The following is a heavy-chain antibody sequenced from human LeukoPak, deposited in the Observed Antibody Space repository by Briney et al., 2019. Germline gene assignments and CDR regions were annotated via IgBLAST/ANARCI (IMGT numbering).Heavy chain of an antibody. CDR2: IKQGGSET. CDR1: GFTFSSYW. CDR3: ARLIGGRPIYHY. D-gene: IGHD2-21*01. J-gene: IGHJ4*02. V-gene: IGHV3-7*01. Sequence: GGSLRLSCAASGFTFSSYWMSWVRQAPGKGLEWVASIKQGGSETYYVESVKGRFTISRDNAMNSFFLQMNSLRAEDTAVYYCARLIGGRPIYHYWAQGTLVTVSS.